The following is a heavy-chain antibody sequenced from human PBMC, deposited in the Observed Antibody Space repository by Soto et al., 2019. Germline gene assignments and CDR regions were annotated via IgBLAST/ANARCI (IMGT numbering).Heavy chain of an antibody. CDR2: IYYSGST. Sequence: SETLSLTCTVSGGSISSSSYYWGWIRQPPGKGLEWIGSIYYSGSTYYNPSLKSRVTISVDTSKNQFSLKLSSVTAADTAVYYCARLDYVWGSYRYTGLRKFDYWGQGTLVTVSS. D-gene: IGHD3-16*02. CDR3: ARLDYVWGSYRYTGLRKFDY. V-gene: IGHV4-39*01. J-gene: IGHJ4*02. CDR1: GGSISSSSYY.